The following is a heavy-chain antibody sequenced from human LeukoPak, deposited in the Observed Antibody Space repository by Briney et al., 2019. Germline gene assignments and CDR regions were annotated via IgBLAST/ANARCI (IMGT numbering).Heavy chain of an antibody. V-gene: IGHV3-33*01. Sequence: GGSLRLSCAASGFTFSDYGMHWVRQAPGKGLEWVAVTWYDGSNKYYADSVKGRFTISRDNSKNTLYLQMNSLRAEDTAVYYRARDGARWSSWPDAFDIWGQGTMVTVSS. D-gene: IGHD6-13*01. J-gene: IGHJ3*02. CDR2: TWYDGSNK. CDR1: GFTFSDYG. CDR3: ARDGARWSSWPDAFDI.